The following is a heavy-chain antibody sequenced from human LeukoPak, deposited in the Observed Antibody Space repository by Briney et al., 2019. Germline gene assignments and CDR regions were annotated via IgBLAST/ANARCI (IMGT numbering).Heavy chain of an antibody. Sequence: GGSLRLSCAASGFTVSSNYMSWVRQAPGKGLEWVSSITSSSSYIYYADSVKGRFTISRDNAKNSLYLQMNSLRAEDTAVYYCAREMLAAVAAQSWGQGTLVTVSS. D-gene: IGHD6-19*01. CDR2: ITSSSSYI. CDR3: AREMLAAVAAQS. J-gene: IGHJ5*02. V-gene: IGHV3-21*01. CDR1: GFTVSSNY.